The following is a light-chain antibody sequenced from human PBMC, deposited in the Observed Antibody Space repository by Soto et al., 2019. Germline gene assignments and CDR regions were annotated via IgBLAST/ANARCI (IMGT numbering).Light chain of an antibody. J-gene: IGKJ4*02. Sequence: ETVLAQSPATLSLSAGERATLSCRASRSISTYLACYQQKPGQAPRLLIYEALNRATGIPARFSGSGSGTDFTLTISSLEPEDFAVYYCQQRNNWPLTFGGGTKVDIK. CDR1: RSISTY. CDR3: QQRNNWPLT. CDR2: EAL. V-gene: IGKV3-11*01.